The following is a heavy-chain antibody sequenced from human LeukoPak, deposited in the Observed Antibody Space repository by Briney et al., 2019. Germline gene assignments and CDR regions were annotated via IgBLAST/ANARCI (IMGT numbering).Heavy chain of an antibody. CDR2: IYYSGST. CDR1: GGSISSYY. V-gene: IGHV4-59*01. D-gene: IGHD2/OR15-2a*01. CDR3: AREGNYYGMDV. J-gene: IGHJ6*02. Sequence: SETLSLTCTVSGGSISSYYWSWIRQPPGKGLEWIGYIYYSGSTNYNPSLKSRVTISVDTSKNQFSLKLSSVTAADTAVYYCAREGNYYGMDVWGQGTTVTVSS.